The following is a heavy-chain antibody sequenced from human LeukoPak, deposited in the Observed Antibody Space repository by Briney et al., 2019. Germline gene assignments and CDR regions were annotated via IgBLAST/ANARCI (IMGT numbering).Heavy chain of an antibody. D-gene: IGHD2-2*01. CDR1: GFTFSSYA. J-gene: IGHJ4*02. Sequence: GGSLRLSCAASGFTFSSYAMSWVRQAPGKGLEWVSAISGSGGSTYYADSVKGRFTISRDNSKNTLYLQMNSLRAEDTAVYYCAKGGDWDIVVVPAAIDYWGQGTLVTVSS. CDR3: AKGGDWDIVVVPAAIDY. CDR2: ISGSGGST. V-gene: IGHV3-23*01.